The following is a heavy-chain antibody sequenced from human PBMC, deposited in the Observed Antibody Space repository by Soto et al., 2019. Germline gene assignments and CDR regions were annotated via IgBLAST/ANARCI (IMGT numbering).Heavy chain of an antibody. Sequence: SGGSLRLSCVASGFTFSNYAMHWVRQAPGKGLEWVSVISYDGSNKYFAASVKGRFTLSRDNSKDTLYLQMNSLRPEDTAVYYCARALYCTSTSCYIAVSVLGMDVWGQGTTVTVSS. V-gene: IGHV3-30-3*01. D-gene: IGHD2-2*02. CDR3: ARALYCTSTSCYIAVSVLGMDV. CDR2: ISYDGSNK. J-gene: IGHJ6*02. CDR1: GFTFSNYA.